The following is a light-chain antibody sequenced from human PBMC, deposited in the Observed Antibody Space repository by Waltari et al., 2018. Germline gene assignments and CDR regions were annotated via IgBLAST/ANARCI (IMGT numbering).Light chain of an antibody. J-gene: IGKJ1*01. V-gene: IGKV3-15*01. CDR1: QSVSSN. Sequence: EIVMTQSPATLSVSPGERATLSCRASQSVSSNLAWYPQKPGQAPRLLIYGASTRATGIPARFSGSGSGTEVTLTISSLQSEDFAFYYCQQYNNWPQTFGQGTKVEIK. CDR2: GAS. CDR3: QQYNNWPQT.